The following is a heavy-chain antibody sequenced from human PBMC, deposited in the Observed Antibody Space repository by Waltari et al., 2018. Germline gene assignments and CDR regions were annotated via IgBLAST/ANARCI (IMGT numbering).Heavy chain of an antibody. CDR2: VYYTGTT. D-gene: IGHD3-16*01. CDR1: GGSISGYY. CDR3: ARERGYDGFDF. J-gene: IGHJ4*02. Sequence: QVHLQESGPGLVKPSETLSLTCAVSGGSISGYYWSWIRQPPGKGLAWIGYVYYTGTTHDNPSLKRRGTMAVDTSANQFSLKLASVTAADTAVYYCARERGYDGFDFWGQGTLATVSS. V-gene: IGHV4-59*01.